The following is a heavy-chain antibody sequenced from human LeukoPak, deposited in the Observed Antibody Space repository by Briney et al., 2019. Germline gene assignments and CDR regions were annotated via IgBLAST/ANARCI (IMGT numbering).Heavy chain of an antibody. Sequence: SVKVSCKASGGTFSSYAISWVRQAPGLGLEWMGGIIPIFGTANYAQKFQGRVTITTDESTSTAYMGLSSLRSEDTAVYYCASGLRTVGELFDYWGQGTLVTVSS. CDR2: IIPIFGTA. CDR1: GGTFSSYA. J-gene: IGHJ4*02. V-gene: IGHV1-69*05. D-gene: IGHD3-10*01. CDR3: ASGLRTVGELFDY.